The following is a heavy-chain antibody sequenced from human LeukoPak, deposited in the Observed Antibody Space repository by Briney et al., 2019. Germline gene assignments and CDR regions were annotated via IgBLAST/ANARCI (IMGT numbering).Heavy chain of an antibody. CDR1: GLTFSGYD. CDR2: MSYGGQNE. V-gene: IGHV3-33*05. J-gene: IGHJ4*02. Sequence: PGGSLRLSCAASGLTFSGYDMHWVRQAPGKGPEWVAVMSYGGQNERYADSVKGRFTASRDNAKNSVNLQINSLRVEDTAVYYCARWRGRQSEFDYWGQGTLVTVSS. CDR3: ARWRGRQSEFDY. D-gene: IGHD1-1*01.